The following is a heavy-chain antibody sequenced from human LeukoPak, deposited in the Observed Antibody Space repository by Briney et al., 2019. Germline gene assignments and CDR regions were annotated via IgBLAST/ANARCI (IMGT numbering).Heavy chain of an antibody. Sequence: SETLSLTCTVSGGSISRGGYYWSWIRQHPGKGLEWIGYIYYSGSTYYNPSLKSRVTMSVDTSKNQFSLKLSSVAAADTAVYYCARSFNNWNYGGGYYFDYWGQGTLVTVSS. CDR3: ARSFNNWNYGGGYYFDY. CDR2: IYYSGST. CDR1: GGSISRGGYY. J-gene: IGHJ4*02. V-gene: IGHV4-31*03. D-gene: IGHD1-7*01.